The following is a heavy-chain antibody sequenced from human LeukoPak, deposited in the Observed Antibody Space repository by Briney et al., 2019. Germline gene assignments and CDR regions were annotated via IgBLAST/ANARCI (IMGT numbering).Heavy chain of an antibody. CDR1: GFTFSSYE. J-gene: IGHJ3*02. Sequence: GGSLRLSCAGSGFTFSSYEMNWVRQAPGKGLEWVSYISSSGSTIYYAHSVKGRFTISRDNAKNSLYLQMNSLRAEDTAVYYCARPRSDWGAFDIWGQGTMVTVSS. CDR3: ARPRSDWGAFDI. V-gene: IGHV3-48*03. D-gene: IGHD7-27*01. CDR2: ISSSGSTI.